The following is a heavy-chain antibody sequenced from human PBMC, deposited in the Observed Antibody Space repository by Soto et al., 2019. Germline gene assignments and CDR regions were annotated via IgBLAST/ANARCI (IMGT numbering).Heavy chain of an antibody. J-gene: IGHJ4*02. V-gene: IGHV1-3*01. CDR3: AMVITGTVGVGY. CDR1: GYIFSSYA. CDR2: VNPANGYT. Sequence: QVQLVQSGAGVKKPAASVTVSCKASGYIFSSYAMHWVRQAPGQRLEWMGWVNPANGYTKYSQTFQGRVTITWDTSASTAYMDLSSLRAVDTAVYYCAMVITGTVGVGYWGQGTLVTVSS. D-gene: IGHD3-22*01.